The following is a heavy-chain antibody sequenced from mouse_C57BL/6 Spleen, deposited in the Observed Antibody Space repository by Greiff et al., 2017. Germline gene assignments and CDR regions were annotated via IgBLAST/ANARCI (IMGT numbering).Heavy chain of an antibody. CDR1: GYTFTSYG. CDR2: IYPRSGNT. CDR3: ATTVLAGDYFDY. V-gene: IGHV1-81*01. J-gene: IGHJ2*01. D-gene: IGHD1-1*01. Sequence: QVQLKQSGAELARPGASVKLSCKASGYTFTSYGISWVKQRTGQGLEWIGEIYPRSGNTYYNEKFKGKATLTADKSSSTAYMELRSLTSEDSAVYFCATTVLAGDYFDYWGQGTTLTVSA.